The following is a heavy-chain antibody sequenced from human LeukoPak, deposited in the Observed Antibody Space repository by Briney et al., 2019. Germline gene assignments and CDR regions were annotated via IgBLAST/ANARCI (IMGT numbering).Heavy chain of an antibody. CDR2: IYYSGNT. Sequence: SETLSLTCAVSGDSITNSYWWTWVRQSPGKGLEWVGEIYYSGNTNYNPSLKSRVTMSVDKSKNQFSLKLSSVTAADTAFYYCARAGGRDFHFDSWGQGTLVTVSS. CDR3: ARAGGRDFHFDS. D-gene: IGHD5-12*01. J-gene: IGHJ4*02. CDR1: GDSITNSYW. V-gene: IGHV4-4*02.